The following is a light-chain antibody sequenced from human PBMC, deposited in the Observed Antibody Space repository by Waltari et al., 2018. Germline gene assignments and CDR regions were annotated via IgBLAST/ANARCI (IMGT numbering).Light chain of an antibody. Sequence: QSALTQPPSASGSPGQSVTISCTGTSSDVGGYNYVSWYQQHPGKAPKLMIYEVGERPSGVRDRFSGSKSGNTASLTVSGLQAEDEADYYCYSFAGSSKWVFGGGTKLTVL. CDR2: EVG. CDR1: SSDVGGYNY. V-gene: IGLV2-8*01. CDR3: YSFAGSSKWV. J-gene: IGLJ3*02.